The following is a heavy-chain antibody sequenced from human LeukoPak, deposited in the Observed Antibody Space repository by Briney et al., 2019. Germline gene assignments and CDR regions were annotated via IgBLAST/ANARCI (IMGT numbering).Heavy chain of an antibody. D-gene: IGHD4-17*01. CDR3: ATETVTTNGPFGYYYYYMDV. CDR2: FDPEDGET. Sequence: GASVKVSCKVSGYTLTELSMHWVRQAPGKGLEWMGGFDPEDGETIYAQKFQGRVTMTEDTSTDTAYMELSSLRSEDTAVYYCATETVTTNGPFGYYYYYMDVWGKGTTVTVSS. J-gene: IGHJ6*03. CDR1: GYTLTELS. V-gene: IGHV1-24*01.